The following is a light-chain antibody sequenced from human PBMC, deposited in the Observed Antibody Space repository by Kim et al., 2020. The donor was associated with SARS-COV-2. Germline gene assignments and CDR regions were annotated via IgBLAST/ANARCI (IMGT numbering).Light chain of an antibody. V-gene: IGLV1-47*01. Sequence: ELTQPPSASGTPGQRVTISWSGGSSNIGSNYVYWYQHLPGTAPKLLIYRNNQRPSGVPDRFSGSKSATSASLAISGLRSEDEADYYCAAWDDSLSGYVFGSGTKVTVL. CDR1: SSNIGSNY. J-gene: IGLJ1*01. CDR3: AAWDDSLSGYV. CDR2: RNN.